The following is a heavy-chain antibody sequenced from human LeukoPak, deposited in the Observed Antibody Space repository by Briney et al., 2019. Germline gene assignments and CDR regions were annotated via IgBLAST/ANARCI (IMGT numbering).Heavy chain of an antibody. D-gene: IGHD2-2*01. CDR3: ARGRTGYQLLPTKKDYSYYYMDV. CDR2: INHSGST. CDR1: GGSISGYY. V-gene: IGHV4-34*01. J-gene: IGHJ6*03. Sequence: SETLSLTCTVSGGSISGYYWSWIRQPPGKGLEWIGEINHSGSTNYNPSLKSRVTISVDTSKNQFSLKLSSVTAADTAVFYCARGRTGYQLLPTKKDYSYYYMDVWGKGTTVTVSS.